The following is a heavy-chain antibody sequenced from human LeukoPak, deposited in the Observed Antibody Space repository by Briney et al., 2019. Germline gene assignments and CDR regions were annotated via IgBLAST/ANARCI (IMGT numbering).Heavy chain of an antibody. CDR1: GGSISSSSYY. Sequence: ETLSLTCTVSGGSISSSSYYWGWIRQAPGKGLEWVSSITGSGGTTDHADSVKGRFSISRDNSKNTLYLQMNSLRAEDTAVYYCARRAGSYSHSYDYWGREPWSPSPQ. CDR3: ARRAGSYSHSYDY. D-gene: IGHD2-15*01. V-gene: IGHV3-23*01. CDR2: ITGSGGTT. J-gene: IGHJ4*02.